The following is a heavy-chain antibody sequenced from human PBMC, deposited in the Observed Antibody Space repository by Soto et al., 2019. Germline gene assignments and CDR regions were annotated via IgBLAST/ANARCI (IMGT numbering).Heavy chain of an antibody. D-gene: IGHD2-2*01. CDR3: ATTDIVVVPAAMPHDAFDI. CDR2: IVVYSGNT. Sequence: ASVKVSCKASGFTFTNSAIQWVRQARGQRLEWMGWIVVYSGNTNYAQKLQGRVTMTTDTSTSTAYMELRSLRSDDTAVYYCATTDIVVVPAAMPHDAFDIWGQGTMVTVSS. CDR1: GFTFTNSA. V-gene: IGHV1-58*02. J-gene: IGHJ3*02.